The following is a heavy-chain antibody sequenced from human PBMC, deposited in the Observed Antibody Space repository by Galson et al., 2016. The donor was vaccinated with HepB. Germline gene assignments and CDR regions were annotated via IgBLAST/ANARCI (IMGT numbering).Heavy chain of an antibody. J-gene: IGHJ4*02. Sequence: SLRLSCAASGFPFSDHWMNWVRQAPGKGLEWVANLKRNGGDQFYVDSVRGRFTVSRDDVKNSFFLQMSSLRVEETAVYYCVRGPTYGIRSDFLDHWGQGTVVTVSS. CDR1: GFPFSDHW. D-gene: IGHD3-9*01. CDR2: LKRNGGDQ. V-gene: IGHV3-7*01. CDR3: VRGPTYGIRSDFLDH.